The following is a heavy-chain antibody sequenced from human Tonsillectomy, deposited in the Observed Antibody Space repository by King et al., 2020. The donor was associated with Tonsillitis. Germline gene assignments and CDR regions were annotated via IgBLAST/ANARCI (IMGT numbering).Heavy chain of an antibody. J-gene: IGHJ6*02. V-gene: IGHV1-3*01. CDR2: INAGNGNT. Sequence: AQLVQSGDEVKKPGASAQVSCKASGYSFSNYAMHWVRQAPGQRLEWMGWINAGNGNTIYSQKFQGRVTIFRDTSASTDYMELSSLRSEDTAVYYCARGEDLGGEYYGMDVWGQGTTVTFSS. D-gene: IGHD3-16*01. CDR3: ARGEDLGGEYYGMDV. CDR1: GYSFSNYA.